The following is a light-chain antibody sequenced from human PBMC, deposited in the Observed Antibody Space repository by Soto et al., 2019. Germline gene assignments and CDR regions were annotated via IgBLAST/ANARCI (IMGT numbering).Light chain of an antibody. Sequence: EIVLIQSPATLSLSPGEGATLSCRASQSVSSHLAWYQQKPGQAPRLLIYDASNRAPGIPARFSGSGSGTDFTLTINSLEPEDFAVYYCQQRSNWLTFGGGTKVEIK. V-gene: IGKV3-11*01. CDR3: QQRSNWLT. J-gene: IGKJ4*01. CDR1: QSVSSH. CDR2: DAS.